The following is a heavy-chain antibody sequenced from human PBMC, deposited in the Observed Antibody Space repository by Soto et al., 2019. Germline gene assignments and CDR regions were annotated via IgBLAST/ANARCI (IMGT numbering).Heavy chain of an antibody. CDR2: ISYSGST. D-gene: IGHD1-26*01. Sequence: QVQLQESGPGLVKPSQTLSLTCTVSGVSIRSGGYYWSWIRQHPGKGLEWIAYISYSGSTYYNLSLKSRATISADTSNNQFSLKLSSVTAADTAVYYCAREGGTMAWLDPWGQGTLVTVSS. CDR1: GVSIRSGGYY. J-gene: IGHJ5*02. CDR3: AREGGTMAWLDP. V-gene: IGHV4-31*03.